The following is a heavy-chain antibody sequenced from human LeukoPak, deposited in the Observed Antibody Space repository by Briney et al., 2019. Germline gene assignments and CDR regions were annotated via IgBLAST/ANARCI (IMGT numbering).Heavy chain of an antibody. V-gene: IGHV1-24*01. D-gene: IGHD3-3*01. Sequence: GASVRVSCKLSGSSLHDLPIQWVRQAGTKGLECMAGFDPENAEIVYAQKFQGRVTMTEDTSTDTAYLELTSLTSDDTALYYCATRGSDFWSGFDHWGQGTQVTVSS. CDR3: ATRGSDFWSGFDH. J-gene: IGHJ4*02. CDR1: GSSLHDLP. CDR2: FDPENAEI.